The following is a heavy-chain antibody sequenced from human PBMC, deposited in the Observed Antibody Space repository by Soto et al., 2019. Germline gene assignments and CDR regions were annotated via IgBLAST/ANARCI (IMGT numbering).Heavy chain of an antibody. J-gene: IGHJ3*02. V-gene: IGHV4-4*07. CDR2: IYTSGST. D-gene: IGHD2-21*02. Sequence: QVQLQESGPGLVKPSETLSLTCTVSGGSISSYYWSWIRQPAGKGLEWIGRIYTSGSTNYNPSLKSRVTMSVDTTKNQLSLKLSSVTAADTAVYYCARDLWGDCGGDCYSGAFDIWGQGTMVTVSS. CDR1: GGSISSYY. CDR3: ARDLWGDCGGDCYSGAFDI.